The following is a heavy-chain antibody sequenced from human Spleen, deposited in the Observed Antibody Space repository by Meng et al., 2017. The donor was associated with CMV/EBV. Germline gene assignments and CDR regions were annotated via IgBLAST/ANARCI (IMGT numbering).Heavy chain of an antibody. V-gene: IGHV3-15*01. CDR3: TTEETITDFDH. Sequence: AASGFTFTDAWMGWVRQAPGKGLEWVGRIKTEPEGGTTDYAAPLKGRFIISRDDSENTVYLQMKSLKTEDTAVYYCTTEETITDFDHWGQGTLVTVSS. CDR2: IKTEPEGGTT. J-gene: IGHJ4*02. D-gene: IGHD5-12*01. CDR1: GFTFTDAW.